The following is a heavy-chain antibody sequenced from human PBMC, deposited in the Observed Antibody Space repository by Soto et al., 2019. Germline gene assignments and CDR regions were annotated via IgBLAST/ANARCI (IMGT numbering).Heavy chain of an antibody. D-gene: IGHD1-1*01. J-gene: IGHJ5*01. V-gene: IGHV4-59*01. CDR3: ARERNPRTGFDF. Sequence: ASETLSLTCTVSFGSITGYYWRCIRQSSWKGLEWIGCSYWTAANNYNPCLKSRVTISVGKSKNQVSMTPTSVTDADSAIYFCARERNPRTGFDFGRKGNQVT. CDR1: FGSITGYY. CDR2: SYWTAAN.